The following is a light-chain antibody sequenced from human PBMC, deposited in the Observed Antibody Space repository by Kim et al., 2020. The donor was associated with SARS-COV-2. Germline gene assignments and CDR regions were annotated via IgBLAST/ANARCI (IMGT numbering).Light chain of an antibody. CDR2: DAS. CDR3: QQYNNRPPLT. CDR1: QSVNIN. J-gene: IGKJ4*01. Sequence: SPGERATLSCRASQSVNINLAWYQQKPGQAPRLLIYDASTRATGIPARFSGSGSGKEFTLTISSLQSEDFAVYYCQQYNNRPPLTFGGGTKVDIK. V-gene: IGKV3-15*01.